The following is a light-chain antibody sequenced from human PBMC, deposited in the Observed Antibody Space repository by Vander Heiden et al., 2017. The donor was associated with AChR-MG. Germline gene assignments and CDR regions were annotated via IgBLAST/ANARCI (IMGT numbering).Light chain of an antibody. CDR3: QQRSDWPPFT. V-gene: IGKV3D-11*01. CDR1: QGVGAS. CDR2: DAA. J-gene: IGKJ3*01. Sequence: PGETATLSCTPSQGVGASLAWYQQKTGRTPRLLINDAAHRASGSPARFSGGGAGTDVTLTISSREHEDVAVYYCQQRSDWPPFTFGPGTTVEVK.